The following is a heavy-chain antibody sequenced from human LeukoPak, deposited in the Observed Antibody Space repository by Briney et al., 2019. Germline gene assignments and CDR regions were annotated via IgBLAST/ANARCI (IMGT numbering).Heavy chain of an antibody. Sequence: VASVKVSCKASGYPFTSYFMHWVRQAPGQGLEWMGMINPSGGSTSYTPKFQGRVTMSRDMSTSTVYMELSSLRSEDTAVYYCARDYYDSSGYYPWGQGTLVTVSS. CDR2: INPSGGST. D-gene: IGHD3-22*01. V-gene: IGHV1-46*01. CDR3: ARDYYDSSGYYP. CDR1: GYPFTSYF. J-gene: IGHJ5*02.